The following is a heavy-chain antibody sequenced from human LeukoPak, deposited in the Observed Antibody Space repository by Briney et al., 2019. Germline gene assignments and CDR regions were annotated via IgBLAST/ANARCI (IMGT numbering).Heavy chain of an antibody. Sequence: GGSLRLSCAASGFTFSSYAMSWVRQAPGKGLEWVSAISGSGGSTYYADSVKGRFTISRDNSKNTLYLQMNSLRAEDTAVYYCAKEGGRSVLLWFGESNFDYWGQGTLVTVSS. CDR2: ISGSGGST. J-gene: IGHJ4*02. D-gene: IGHD3-10*01. V-gene: IGHV3-23*01. CDR3: AKEGGRSVLLWFGESNFDY. CDR1: GFTFSSYA.